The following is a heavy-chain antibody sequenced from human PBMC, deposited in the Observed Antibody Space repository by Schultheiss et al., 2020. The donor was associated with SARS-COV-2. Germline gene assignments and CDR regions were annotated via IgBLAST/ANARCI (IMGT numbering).Heavy chain of an antibody. CDR3: ARLIVGNNGDYYYMDV. J-gene: IGHJ6*03. CDR1: GYTFTSYA. D-gene: IGHD1-26*01. CDR2: INAGNGNT. V-gene: IGHV1-3*01. Sequence: ASVKVSCKASGYTFTSYAMHWVRQAPGRRLEWMGWINAGNGNTKYSQKFQGRVTITRDTSASTAYMELSSLRSEDTAVYYCARLIVGNNGDYYYMDVWGKGTTVKVSS.